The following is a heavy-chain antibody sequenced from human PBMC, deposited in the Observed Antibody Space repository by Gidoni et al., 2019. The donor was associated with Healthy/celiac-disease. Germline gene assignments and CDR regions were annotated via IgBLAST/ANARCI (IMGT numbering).Heavy chain of an antibody. Sequence: QVQLQESGPGLVKPSETLSLTCTVSGGSVSSGSYYWSWIRQPPGKGLEWIGYIYYSGSTNYNPSLKSRVTISVDTSKNQFSLKLSSVTAADTAVYYCAGGYSSGWRDYWGQGTLVTVSS. CDR3: AGGYSSGWRDY. V-gene: IGHV4-61*01. J-gene: IGHJ4*02. CDR1: GGSVSSGSYY. CDR2: IYYSGST. D-gene: IGHD6-19*01.